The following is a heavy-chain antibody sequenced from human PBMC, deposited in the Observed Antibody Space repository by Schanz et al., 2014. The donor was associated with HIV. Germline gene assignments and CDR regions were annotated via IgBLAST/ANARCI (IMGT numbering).Heavy chain of an antibody. Sequence: EVRLLESGGRLEHPGGSLRLICAASGLTFGTSAMSWVRQAPGKGLEWVSYISSSSTTIYYADSVKGRFTISRDNSKNTLYLQMNSMRAEDTAVYYCAKSRGDSWPYGMDVWGQGTTVTVSS. V-gene: IGHV3-23*01. J-gene: IGHJ6*02. D-gene: IGHD4-17*01. CDR3: AKSRGDSWPYGMDV. CDR1: GLTFGTSA. CDR2: ISSSSTTI.